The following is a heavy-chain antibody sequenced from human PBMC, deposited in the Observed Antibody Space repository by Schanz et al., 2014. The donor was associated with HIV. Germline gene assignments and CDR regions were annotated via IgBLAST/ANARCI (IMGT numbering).Heavy chain of an antibody. D-gene: IGHD3-3*01. Sequence: QVQLVESGGGLVKPGGSLRLSCAASGFTFSDYYMSWIRQAPGKGLEWVSYISVSGNSIYYADSVKGRFTISRDNAKNSIFLQMNSLRAEDTAVYYCARGECDFWSGYCPHFHYFDLDVWGPGTSVTVSS. J-gene: IGHJ6*02. CDR1: GFTFSDYY. CDR2: ISVSGNSI. CDR3: ARGECDFWSGYCPHFHYFDLDV. V-gene: IGHV3-11*01.